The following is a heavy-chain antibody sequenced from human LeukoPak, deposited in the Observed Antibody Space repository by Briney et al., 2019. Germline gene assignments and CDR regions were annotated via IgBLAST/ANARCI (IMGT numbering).Heavy chain of an antibody. CDR1: GGSFSGYH. D-gene: IGHD3-3*01. CDR3: VRDRDIIRPDSFDI. Sequence: SSETLSLTCDVYGGSFSGYHWSWIRQPPGRGLEWIGEIDHSGSAYYTPSLKTRVTISVDTSKNQFSLKLSSVTAADTAFYYCVRDRDIIRPDSFDIWGQGTMVTVSS. J-gene: IGHJ3*02. V-gene: IGHV4-34*01. CDR2: IDHSGSA.